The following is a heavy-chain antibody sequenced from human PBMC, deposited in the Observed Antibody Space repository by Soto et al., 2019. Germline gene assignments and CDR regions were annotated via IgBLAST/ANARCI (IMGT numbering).Heavy chain of an antibody. V-gene: IGHV1-18*01. CDR2: IRVRNGDT. CDR1: GYIFTSND. J-gene: IGHJ4*02. D-gene: IGHD3-10*01. Sequence: QVQFVQSGAEVKEPGDSVKVSCRASGYIFTSNDITWVRQAPGQGLEWMGWIRVRNGDTHYAPKFRGRVTVTRDTSTSTAYMELRSQRSDDTAVYYCARESRTWVDGVIGPGDYWGQGTLVTVSS. CDR3: ARESRTWVDGVIGPGDY.